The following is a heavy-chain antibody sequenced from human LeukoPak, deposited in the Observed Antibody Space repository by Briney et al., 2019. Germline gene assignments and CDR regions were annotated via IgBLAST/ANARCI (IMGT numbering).Heavy chain of an antibody. Sequence: GGPLRLSCAASGFTFSRYWMQWVRQAPGKGLVWVSRINSDGSSTSYADSVKGRFTTSRDNAKNTLYLQMNSLRAEDAAVYYCVRVGSDSGSYYDYWGQGTLVTVSS. V-gene: IGHV3-74*01. CDR3: VRVGSDSGSYYDY. CDR2: INSDGSST. J-gene: IGHJ4*02. CDR1: GFTFSRYW. D-gene: IGHD1-26*01.